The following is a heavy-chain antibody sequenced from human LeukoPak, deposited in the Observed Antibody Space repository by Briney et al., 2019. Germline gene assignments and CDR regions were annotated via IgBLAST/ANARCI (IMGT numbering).Heavy chain of an antibody. CDR1: GFTFSRYW. CDR2: INNDASRT. J-gene: IGHJ3*02. D-gene: IGHD2-21*02. V-gene: IGHV3-74*01. Sequence: GGSLRLSCAASGFTFSRYWMQWVRQAPGEGLVWVSRINNDASRTSYADSVKGRFTISRDNAKNTLYLQMNSLRAGDTAVYYCASLVVTDNWAFDIWGQGTMVIVSS. CDR3: ASLVVTDNWAFDI.